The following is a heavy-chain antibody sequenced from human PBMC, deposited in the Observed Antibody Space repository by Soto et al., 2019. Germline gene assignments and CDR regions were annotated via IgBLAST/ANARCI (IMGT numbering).Heavy chain of an antibody. V-gene: IGHV3-23*01. Sequence: PGGSLRLSCAASGFTFSSYAMSWVRQAPGKGLEWVSAISGSGGSTYYADSVKGRFTISRDNSKNTLYLQMNSLRAEDTAVYYCAKEVNWNPWIDYYYYMDVWGKGTTVTVSS. CDR2: ISGSGGST. J-gene: IGHJ6*03. CDR1: GFTFSSYA. D-gene: IGHD1-1*01. CDR3: AKEVNWNPWIDYYYYMDV.